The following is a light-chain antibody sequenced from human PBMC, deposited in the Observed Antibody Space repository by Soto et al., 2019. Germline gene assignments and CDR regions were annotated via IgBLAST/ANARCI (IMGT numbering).Light chain of an antibody. CDR3: QQYDSLPIT. V-gene: IGKV3-20*01. Sequence: VLTQSPATLSVSPGEGATLSCRASQNVATNLAWYQQRPGQAPRLLIYGASSRATGIPDRFSGSGSGTDFTLTISRLEPEDFAVFYCQQYDSLPITFGQGTRLEIK. J-gene: IGKJ5*01. CDR1: QNVATN. CDR2: GAS.